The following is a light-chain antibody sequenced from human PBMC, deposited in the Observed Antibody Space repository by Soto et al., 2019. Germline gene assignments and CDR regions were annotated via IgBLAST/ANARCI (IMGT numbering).Light chain of an antibody. J-gene: IGKJ4*01. V-gene: IGKV1-33*01. CDR2: DAS. Sequence: DIQMTQSPSSLSASVGDRVTITCQASQEISNFLNWYQQKPGKAPKLLIYDASNLETGDPSRFSGSGSGTDFTFTISSLQPEDIATYYCQQYINVPPTFGGGTKVEIK. CDR3: QQYINVPPT. CDR1: QEISNF.